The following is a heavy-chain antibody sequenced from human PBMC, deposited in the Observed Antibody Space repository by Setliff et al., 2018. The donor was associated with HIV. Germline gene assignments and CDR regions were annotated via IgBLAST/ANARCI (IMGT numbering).Heavy chain of an antibody. CDR3: ARRSGYAEDY. V-gene: IGHV4-34*12. D-gene: IGHD5-12*01. J-gene: IGHJ4*02. CDR2: IIHSGGT. Sequence: SETLSLTCAVYGGSFSGYYWNWIRQPPGKGLEWIGEIIHSGGTNYNPSLKSRVTISVDTSKNQFSLKLSSVTAADTAAYYCARRSGYAEDYWGQGTLVTVSS. CDR1: GGSFSGYY.